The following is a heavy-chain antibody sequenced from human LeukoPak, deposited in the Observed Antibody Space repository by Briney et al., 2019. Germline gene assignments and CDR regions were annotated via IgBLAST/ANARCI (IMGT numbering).Heavy chain of an antibody. CDR3: ARDRNTATAYYGMDI. J-gene: IGHJ6*01. D-gene: IGHD5-18*01. V-gene: IGHV4-59*01. CDR1: GGSISRYY. CDR2: RYYSGST. Sequence: SSETLSLTCTVSGGSISRYYWSWIRQPPGKGLEWIGYRYYSGSTNYNPSLKSRVTISVDTSKNQLTLKVNSVTAADTAVYYCARDRNTATAYYGMDIWEQGTTVTVSS.